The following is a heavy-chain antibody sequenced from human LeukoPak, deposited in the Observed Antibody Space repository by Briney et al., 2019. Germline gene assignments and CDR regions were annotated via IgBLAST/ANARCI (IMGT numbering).Heavy chain of an antibody. J-gene: IGHJ3*02. CDR1: GGTFSSYA. CDR2: IIPIFGTA. D-gene: IGHD5-18*01. Sequence: ASVKVSCKASGGTFSSYAISWVRQAPGQRLEWMGRIIPIFGTANYAQKFQGRVTITTDESTSTAYMELSSLRSEDTAVYYCASGWYSYGLWAFDIWGQGTMVTVSS. CDR3: ASGWYSYGLWAFDI. V-gene: IGHV1-69*05.